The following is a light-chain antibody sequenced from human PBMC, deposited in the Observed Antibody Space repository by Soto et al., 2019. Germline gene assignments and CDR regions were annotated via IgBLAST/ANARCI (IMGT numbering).Light chain of an antibody. CDR2: DAY. CDR3: QQRSNWPPWT. Sequence: EIVVTQSRATLSLSPGERATLPCRASQSVSSYLAWYQQKPGQAPRLITYDAYNRATGIPARFSGSGSGTDFTLTISSLEPEDFAVYYCQQRSNWPPWTCGQGTQVDIK. V-gene: IGKV3-11*01. CDR1: QSVSSY. J-gene: IGKJ1*01.